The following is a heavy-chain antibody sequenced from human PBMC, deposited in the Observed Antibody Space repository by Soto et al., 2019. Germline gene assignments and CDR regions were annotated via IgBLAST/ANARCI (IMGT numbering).Heavy chain of an antibody. J-gene: IGHJ4*02. Sequence: SVKVSCKASGYTFTVYYMNWVRQAPGQGLEWMGWINPNSGGTNYAQKFQGWVTMTRDPSISTAYMELSSLRSDDTAVYNCARSFGWFGELYYFDYWGQGTLVTVS. CDR1: GYTFTVYY. CDR2: INPNSGGT. CDR3: ARSFGWFGELYYFDY. V-gene: IGHV1-2*04. D-gene: IGHD3-10*01.